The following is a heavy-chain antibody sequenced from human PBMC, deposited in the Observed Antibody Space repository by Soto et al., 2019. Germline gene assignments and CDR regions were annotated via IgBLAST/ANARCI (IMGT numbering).Heavy chain of an antibody. CDR1: GGSFSGYF. CDR3: ARGRYTYGYMGRQRYFDY. CDR2: INHGGSA. V-gene: IGHV4-34*01. J-gene: IGHJ4*02. D-gene: IGHD5-18*01. Sequence: QVQLQQWGAGLLKPSETLSLTCGVSGGSFSGYFWSWIRQPPGTGLEWIGEINHGGSANYNPSLKSRVTISVDTSKNQVSLNVTSVTAADTAVYYCARGRYTYGYMGRQRYFDYWGQGTLVTVSP.